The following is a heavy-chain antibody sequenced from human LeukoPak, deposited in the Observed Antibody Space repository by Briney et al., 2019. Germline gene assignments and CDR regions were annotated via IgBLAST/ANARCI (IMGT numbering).Heavy chain of an antibody. CDR2: ISSDSRTM. J-gene: IGHJ4*02. Sequence: GRSLRLSCAASGFTFSSYAMHWVRQAPGKGLEWVSYISSDSRTMYYADSVKGRFTISRDNAKNSLYLQMNSLRDEDTAVYYCARDDHSSGYVYYFDYWGQGTLVTVSS. CDR1: GFTFSSYA. V-gene: IGHV3-48*02. D-gene: IGHD3-22*01. CDR3: ARDDHSSGYVYYFDY.